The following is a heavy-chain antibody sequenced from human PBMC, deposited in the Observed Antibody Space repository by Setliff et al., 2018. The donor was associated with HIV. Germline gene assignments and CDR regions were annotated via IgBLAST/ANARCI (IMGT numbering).Heavy chain of an antibody. Sequence: GESLKISCAASGFIFSNYAMHWVRQAPGKGLEWVAVISYDGSNEYYGDSVKGRFTISRDNSKNTLYLRINSLRAEDTAVYYCAKEPGGSGWYYFDYWGQGALVTVSS. CDR2: ISYDGSNE. V-gene: IGHV3-30*18. CDR1: GFIFSNYA. J-gene: IGHJ4*02. CDR3: AKEPGGSGWYYFDY. D-gene: IGHD6-19*01.